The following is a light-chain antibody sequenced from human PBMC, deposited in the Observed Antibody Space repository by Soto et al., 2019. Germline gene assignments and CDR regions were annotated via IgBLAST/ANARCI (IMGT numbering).Light chain of an antibody. Sequence: DIQMTQSPSTLSASVGDRVTITCRASQSISSWLAWYQQKPGKAPKLLIYDASSLESGVPSRFSGSGSGTEFTLTISSLQPDDFATYSCQQYNSLPCTFGQGTKLEIK. V-gene: IGKV1-5*01. CDR1: QSISSW. CDR2: DAS. J-gene: IGKJ2*02. CDR3: QQYNSLPCT.